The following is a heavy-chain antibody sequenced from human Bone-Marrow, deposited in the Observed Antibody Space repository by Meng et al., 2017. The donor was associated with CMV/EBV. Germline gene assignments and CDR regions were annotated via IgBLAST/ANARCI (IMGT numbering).Heavy chain of an antibody. CDR1: GFTFSSYS. V-gene: IGHV3-21*01. CDR2: ISSSSSYI. CDR3: ARPYCSSTSCPPGAYYYYYGMDV. Sequence: GESLKISCAASGFTFSSYSMNWVRQAPGKGLEWVSSISSSSSYIYYADSVKGRFTISRDNAKNSLYLQMNSLRAEDTAVYYCARPYCSSTSCPPGAYYYYYGMDVWGQGTTVTGSS. D-gene: IGHD2-2*01. J-gene: IGHJ6*01.